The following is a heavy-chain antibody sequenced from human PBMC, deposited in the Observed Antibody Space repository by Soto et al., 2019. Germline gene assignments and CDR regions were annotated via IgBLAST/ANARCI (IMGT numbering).Heavy chain of an antibody. J-gene: IGHJ4*02. D-gene: IGHD7-27*01. V-gene: IGHV4-59*11. CDR2: IYYNGNT. CDR3: ARSNWYSEY. Sequence: QVQLQESGPGLVKPSETLSLTCTVSGGSISNHYWSWIRQPPGKGLEWIGYIYYNGNTNYNPSLNIRVTMSVDTSKNQFSLKLSSVTAADTAVYYCARSNWYSEYWGQGTLVTVSS. CDR1: GGSISNHY.